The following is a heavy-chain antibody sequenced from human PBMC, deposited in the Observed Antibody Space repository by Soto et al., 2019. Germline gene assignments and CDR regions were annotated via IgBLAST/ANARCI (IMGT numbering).Heavy chain of an antibody. CDR2: ISGSGGST. CDR1: GFTFSSSA. D-gene: IGHD2-2*01. CDR3: AKDVRPAAVGYTTYLDY. V-gene: IGHV3-23*01. Sequence: GSLRLSCAASGFTFSSSAMSWVRQAPGKGPEWVSAISGSGGSTNYADFVRGRFTISRDNSKNTPYLHMNSLRAEDTAVYYCAKDVRPAAVGYTTYLDYWGQGTLVTVSS. J-gene: IGHJ4*02.